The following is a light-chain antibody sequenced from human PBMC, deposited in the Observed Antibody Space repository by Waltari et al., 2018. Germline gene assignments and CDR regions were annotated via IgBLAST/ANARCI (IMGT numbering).Light chain of an antibody. CDR1: PGIGTN. CDR3: QQYRDWYS. J-gene: IGKJ2*01. V-gene: IGKV3-15*01. Sequence: EIVMTQSPATLSVSPGAGATLPCRASPGIGTNLALYQKRPGQAHRLLIYDASTRAPGIPARFSGSGSGTDFTLVINSLQSEDSALYFCQQYRDWYSFGQGTKLEIK. CDR2: DAS.